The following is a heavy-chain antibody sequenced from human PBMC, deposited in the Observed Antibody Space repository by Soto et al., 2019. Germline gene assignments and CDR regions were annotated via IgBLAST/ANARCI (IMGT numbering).Heavy chain of an antibody. V-gene: IGHV4-30-2*01. CDR1: GGSISSGGYS. D-gene: IGHD2-2*02. CDR3: ARGGTEYCSSTSCYRHNWFDP. CDR2: IYHSGST. J-gene: IGHJ5*02. Sequence: SETLSLTCAVSGGSISSGGYSWSWIRQPPGKGLEWIGYIYHSGSTYYNPSLKSRVTISVDRSKNQFSLKLSSVTAADTAVYYCARGGTEYCSSTSCYRHNWFDPWGQGTLVTVSS.